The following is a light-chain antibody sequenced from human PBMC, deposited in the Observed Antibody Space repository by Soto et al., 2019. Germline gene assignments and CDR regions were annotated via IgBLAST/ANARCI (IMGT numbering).Light chain of an antibody. CDR1: SSDVGGYNY. Sequence: QSALTQPPSASGSPGQSVTISCTGTSSDVGGYNYVSWYQQYPGRAPQLMIYEVTKRPSGVPDRFSGSKSGNTASLTVSGLQAEDEAEYYCSSYAASNDFYFVFGGGTKLTVL. CDR2: EVT. V-gene: IGLV2-8*01. J-gene: IGLJ3*02. CDR3: SSYAASNDFYFV.